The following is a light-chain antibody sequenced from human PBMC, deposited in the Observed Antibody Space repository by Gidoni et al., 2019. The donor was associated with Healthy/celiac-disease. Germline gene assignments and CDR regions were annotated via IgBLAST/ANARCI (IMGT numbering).Light chain of an antibody. CDR1: SSDVGGYNY. J-gene: IGLJ3*02. Sequence: QSALTQPASVSGSPGQSITISCTGTSSDVGGYNYFSWYQQHPGKAPKLMIYDVSNRPSGVSNRFSGSKSGNTASLTISGLQAEDEADYYCSSYTSSSPWVFGGGTKLTVL. CDR3: SSYTSSSPWV. V-gene: IGLV2-14*01. CDR2: DVS.